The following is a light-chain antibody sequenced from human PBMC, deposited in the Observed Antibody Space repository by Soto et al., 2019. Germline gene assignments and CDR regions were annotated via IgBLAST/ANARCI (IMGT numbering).Light chain of an antibody. V-gene: IGKV3-20*01. J-gene: IGKJ5*01. CDR2: GAS. Sequence: EIVLTQSRTTLSLSPGERATLSCRASQVVSSSHLAWYQQKPGQAPRLLIYGASSMAIGIPGRFSGRGSGTDFTLIISRLEPEDFAVYYCQQYGSLSLTFGQGTRLDIK. CDR1: QVVSSSH. CDR3: QQYGSLSLT.